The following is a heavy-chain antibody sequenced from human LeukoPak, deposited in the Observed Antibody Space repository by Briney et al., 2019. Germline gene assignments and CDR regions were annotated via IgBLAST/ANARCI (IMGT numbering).Heavy chain of an antibody. D-gene: IGHD6-13*01. CDR1: GFTFSSYA. CDR2: ISGSGGST. Sequence: PGGSLRLSCAASGFTFSSYAMSWVRQAPGKGLEWVSAISGSGGSTYYADSVKGRFTISRDNSKNTLYLQMNSLRAEDTAVYYCAKDTGPLVWKQQLGYWGQGTLVTVSS. V-gene: IGHV3-23*01. CDR3: AKDTGPLVWKQQLGY. J-gene: IGHJ4*02.